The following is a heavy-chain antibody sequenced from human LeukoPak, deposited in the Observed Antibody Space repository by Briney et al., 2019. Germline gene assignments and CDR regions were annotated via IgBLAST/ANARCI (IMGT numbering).Heavy chain of an antibody. J-gene: IGHJ4*02. CDR1: GDSITSYY. V-gene: IGHV4-59*01. Sequence: SETLSLTCTVSGDSITSYYWNWARQSPEKGLEWIGYIHHTGTNYYNPSLKSRITMSVDTSKSQFFLKLSSVTAADTAVYYCAKWHERLLAFDSWGQGTLVTVSS. CDR3: AKWHERLLAFDS. CDR2: IHHTGTN. D-gene: IGHD1-1*01.